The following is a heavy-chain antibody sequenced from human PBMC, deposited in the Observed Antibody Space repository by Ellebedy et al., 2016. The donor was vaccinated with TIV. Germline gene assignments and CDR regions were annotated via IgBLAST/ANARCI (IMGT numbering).Heavy chain of an antibody. Sequence: MPSETLSLTCSVSGGSLSSTRYYWAWIRQPPGKGLEYIGSVYYSGSPYYSPSFKSRVTLSADTSKNQFSRNLRTATAADTAVYYCARTDPWQPIDDWGQGILVSVSS. CDR2: VYYSGSP. J-gene: IGHJ4*02. CDR1: GGSLSSTRYY. V-gene: IGHV4-39*01. CDR3: ARTDPWQPIDD. D-gene: IGHD2-21*02.